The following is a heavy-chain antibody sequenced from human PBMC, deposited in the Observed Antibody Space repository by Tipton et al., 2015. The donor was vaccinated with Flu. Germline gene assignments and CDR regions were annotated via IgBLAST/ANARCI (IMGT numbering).Heavy chain of an antibody. CDR2: ISGSRSDI. J-gene: IGHJ4*02. D-gene: IGHD1-26*01. Sequence: SLRLSCAASGFTFSSYAMNWVRQAPGKGLEWVSFISGSRSDIYYADSMKGRFTVSRDNAKNSLYLEMNSLRAEDTAVYYCARESFIVGGTRTLGYWGQGTQVTVSS. CDR3: ARESFIVGGTRTLGY. CDR1: GFTFSSYA. V-gene: IGHV3-21*01.